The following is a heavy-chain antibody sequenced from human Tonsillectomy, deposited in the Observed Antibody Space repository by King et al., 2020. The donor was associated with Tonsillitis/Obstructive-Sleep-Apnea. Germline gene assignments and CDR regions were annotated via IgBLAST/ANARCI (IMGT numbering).Heavy chain of an antibody. CDR3: ARVIGYCSGDNCPGGLFDY. CDR1: GYSFITYW. CDR2: INPGDSDT. J-gene: IGHJ4*02. Sequence: VQLVQSGAEVKKPGESLKISCKGSGYSFITYWIGWVRQMPGKGLEWMGIINPGDSDTRYSPSFQGQVTFSVDKSISIAYLQGGSLKASDTAMYYCARVIGYCSGDNCPGGLFDYWGQGTLVTVSS. D-gene: IGHD2-15*01. V-gene: IGHV5-51*01.